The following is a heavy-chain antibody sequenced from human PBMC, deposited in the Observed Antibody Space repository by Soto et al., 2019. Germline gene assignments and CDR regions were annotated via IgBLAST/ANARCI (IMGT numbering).Heavy chain of an antibody. CDR1: GFTFSTYA. D-gene: IGHD1-1*01. Sequence: EVQLLESGGGLVQPGGSLRLSCAASGFTFSTYAMNWVRQAPGNGLEWVSAISGSGGSIHYADSVKGRFTISSDNSKNTLYLQMNSLSDEDTAVYHCVKGYWKGDVWGQGTTVTVSS. CDR3: VKGYWKGDV. CDR2: ISGSGGSI. J-gene: IGHJ6*02. V-gene: IGHV3-23*01.